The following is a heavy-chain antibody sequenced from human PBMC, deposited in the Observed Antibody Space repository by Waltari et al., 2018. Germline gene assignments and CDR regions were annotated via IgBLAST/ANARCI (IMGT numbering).Heavy chain of an antibody. V-gene: IGHV3-74*01. CDR2: INSDGSDT. CDR1: GFAFSSFW. CDR3: TRDSPSWI. Sequence: EGQLVESGGGVVRPGGSLKLSGAASGFAFSSFWMHWVRPVPGQGLVWVSRINSDGSDTSYADSVRGRFTVSRDNAKNMVYLQMKSLRAEDTAIYYCTRDSPSWIWGQGTMVSVSS. J-gene: IGHJ3*02.